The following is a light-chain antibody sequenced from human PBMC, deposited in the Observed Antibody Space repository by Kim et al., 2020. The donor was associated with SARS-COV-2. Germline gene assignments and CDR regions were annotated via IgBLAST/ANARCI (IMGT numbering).Light chain of an antibody. CDR2: STN. CDR3: LLHMGSAIWV. Sequence: GGTVTLTCGLNSGSVSTTYYPSWYQQTPGQAPRTLIYSTNTRSSGVPDRFSGSILGNKAALTITGAQADDESDYYCLLHMGSAIWVFGGGTKVTVL. J-gene: IGLJ6*01. V-gene: IGLV8-61*01. CDR1: SGSVSTTYY.